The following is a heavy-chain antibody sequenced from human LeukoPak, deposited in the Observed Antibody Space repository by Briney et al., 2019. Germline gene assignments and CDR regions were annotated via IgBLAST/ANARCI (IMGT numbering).Heavy chain of an antibody. CDR3: AREVGGSAFDI. CDR2: IYSGGST. Sequence: GGSLRLSCAASGFTFSSYAMNWVRQAPGKGLEWVSIIYSGGSTYYADSVKGRFTISRHNSKNTLYLQMNSLRAEDTAVYYCAREVGGSAFDIWGQGTMVTVSS. D-gene: IGHD3-16*01. CDR1: GFTFSSYA. J-gene: IGHJ3*02. V-gene: IGHV3-53*04.